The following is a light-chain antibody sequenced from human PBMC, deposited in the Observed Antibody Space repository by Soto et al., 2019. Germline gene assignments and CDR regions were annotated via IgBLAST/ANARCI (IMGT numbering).Light chain of an antibody. Sequence: EVVMTQSPATLSLSPGERATLSCRASQSVSSSLAWYQQKPGQAPRLLIYGASTRATGIPDRFSGSGSETEFTLTISSLQAEDFAIYYCQQYNNWWTLGQGTKVEIK. CDR2: GAS. V-gene: IGKV3-15*01. CDR3: QQYNNWWT. CDR1: QSVSSS. J-gene: IGKJ1*01.